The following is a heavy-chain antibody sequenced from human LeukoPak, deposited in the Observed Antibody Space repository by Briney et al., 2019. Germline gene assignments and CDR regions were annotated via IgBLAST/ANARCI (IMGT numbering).Heavy chain of an antibody. CDR2: IDPKSGGT. CDR3: ARGHSSYTTTRYDY. Sequence: ASVKVSCKTSGYTFTDYYIHWVRQAPGQGPEWMGRIDPKSGGTNYAQKFQVRVAMTRDTSISTVYMELSGLRSDDTAVYYCARGHSSYTTTRYDYWGQGTLVTVSS. V-gene: IGHV1-2*02. CDR1: GYTFTDYY. J-gene: IGHJ4*02. D-gene: IGHD2-2*02.